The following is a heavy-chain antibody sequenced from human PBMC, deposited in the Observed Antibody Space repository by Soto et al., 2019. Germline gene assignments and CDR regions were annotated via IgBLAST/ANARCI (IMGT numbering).Heavy chain of an antibody. V-gene: IGHV1-18*01. Sequence: QVQLVQSGGEVRKPGASVTVSCKASGYTFTSYGISWVRQAPGQGLEWMGWISGYNGKTNYAQKVQDRVTMTTDTSTSTVYLELRSLRLDDTAVYYLAREGDIPYYYYGMDVWGQGTTVTVSS. D-gene: IGHD2-21*02. CDR1: GYTFTSYG. CDR2: ISGYNGKT. J-gene: IGHJ6*02. CDR3: AREGDIPYYYYGMDV.